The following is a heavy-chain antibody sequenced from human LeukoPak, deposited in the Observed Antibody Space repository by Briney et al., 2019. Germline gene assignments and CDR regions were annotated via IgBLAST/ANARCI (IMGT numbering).Heavy chain of an antibody. D-gene: IGHD6-6*01. Sequence: ASVKVSCKASGYTFTGYYMHWVRQAPGQGLEWMGWINPNRGGTNYAQKFQGWVTMTRDTSISTAYMELSRLRSDDTAVYYCARARGYSSSRFDYWGQGTLVTVSS. CDR3: ARARGYSSSRFDY. V-gene: IGHV1-2*04. J-gene: IGHJ4*02. CDR1: GYTFTGYY. CDR2: INPNRGGT.